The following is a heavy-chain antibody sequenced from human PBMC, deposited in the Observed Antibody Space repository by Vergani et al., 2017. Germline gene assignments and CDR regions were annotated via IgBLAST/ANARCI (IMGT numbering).Heavy chain of an antibody. CDR3: TKGSRRYTGYFFDY. CDR1: GFSFPGYA. CDR2: VSGSSATQ. Sequence: EVQLLESGGGLVQPGGSLRLSCEASGFSFPGYAMSWVRQAPGKGLEWVSSVSGSSATQYYADSVKGRFIISKDNSKNTLHLQMNSLRADDTAVYYCTKGSRRYTGYFFDYWGQGTLATVSS. V-gene: IGHV3-23*01. D-gene: IGHD5-12*01. J-gene: IGHJ4*02.